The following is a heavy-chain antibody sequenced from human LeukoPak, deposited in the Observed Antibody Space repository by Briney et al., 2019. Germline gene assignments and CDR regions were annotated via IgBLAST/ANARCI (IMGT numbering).Heavy chain of an antibody. D-gene: IGHD3-3*01. Sequence: GGSLRLSCADSGFTFSDAWMSWVRQAPGKGLEWVANIKQDGSEKYYVDSVKGRFTISRDNAKNSLYLQMNSLRAEDTAVYYCARDEYYNFWSGYTHYYGMDVWGQGTTVTISS. CDR3: ARDEYYNFWSGYTHYYGMDV. J-gene: IGHJ6*02. CDR1: GFTFSDAW. CDR2: IKQDGSEK. V-gene: IGHV3-7*01.